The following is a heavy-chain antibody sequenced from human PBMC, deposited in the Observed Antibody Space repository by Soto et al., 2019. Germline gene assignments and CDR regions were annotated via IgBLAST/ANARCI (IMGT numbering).Heavy chain of an antibody. CDR3: ARGGRSYDYVWGSYRPTQFDY. V-gene: IGHV4-34*01. Sequence: SETLSLTCAVYGGSFSGYYWSWIRQPPGKGLEWIGEINHSGSTNYNPSLKSRVTISVDTSKNQFSLKLSSVTAADTAVYYCARGGRSYDYVWGSYRPTQFDYWGQGTLVTVPQ. CDR1: GGSFSGYY. J-gene: IGHJ4*02. D-gene: IGHD3-16*02. CDR2: INHSGST.